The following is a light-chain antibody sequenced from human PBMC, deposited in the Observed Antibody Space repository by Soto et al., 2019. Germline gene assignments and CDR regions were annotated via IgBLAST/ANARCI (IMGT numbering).Light chain of an antibody. CDR3: QSYDISLSGSPRV. V-gene: IGLV1-40*01. Sequence: QSVLTQPPSVSGAPGQRVTISCTGSSSNIGAGYDVHWYQQLPGTAPKLLIYGNSNRPSGVPDRFSGSKSGTSASLAITGLEAEDEADYYCQSYDISLSGSPRVFGTGTKLTV. J-gene: IGLJ1*01. CDR2: GNS. CDR1: SSNIGAGYD.